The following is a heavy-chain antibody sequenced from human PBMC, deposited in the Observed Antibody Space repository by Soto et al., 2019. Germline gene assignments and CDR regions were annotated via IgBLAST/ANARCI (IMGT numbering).Heavy chain of an antibody. D-gene: IGHD6-19*01. CDR1: GFTFKESA. CDR3: AKGRGSGWAWYLDN. CDR2: ISDTGAST. J-gene: IGHJ4*02. V-gene: IGHV3-23*01. Sequence: GGSLRLSCEASGFTFKESAMNWVRQAPGKGLEWVASISDTGASTWYAESVRGRLSISRDNSKNTLYLQMNSLRGEDTAVYYCAKGRGSGWAWYLDNWGQGTLVTVSS.